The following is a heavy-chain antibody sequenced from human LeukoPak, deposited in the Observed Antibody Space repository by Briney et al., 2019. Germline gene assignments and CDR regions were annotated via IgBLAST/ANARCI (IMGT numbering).Heavy chain of an antibody. V-gene: IGHV3-30*18. CDR1: GFTFSNYG. CDR2: ISNDGSKI. J-gene: IGHJ4*02. CDR3: AKPMFYDFWSGLDY. Sequence: GGSLRLSCAACGFTFSNYGMHWVRQAPGKGLEWVAAISNDGSKIQYADSVKGRFTISRDKSKNTLYLQMNSLRVEDTALYYCAKPMFYDFWSGLDYWGQGTLVTVSS. D-gene: IGHD3-3*01.